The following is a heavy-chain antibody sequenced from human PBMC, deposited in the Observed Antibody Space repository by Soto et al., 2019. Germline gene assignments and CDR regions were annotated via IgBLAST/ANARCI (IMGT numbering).Heavy chain of an antibody. CDR3: ARVWPDIVVVPAAMLRGEGFDY. CDR1: GFTFSSYS. V-gene: IGHV3-48*01. D-gene: IGHD2-2*01. CDR2: ISSSSSTI. J-gene: IGHJ4*02. Sequence: GGSLRLSCAASGFTFSSYSMNWVRQAPGKGLEWVSYISSSSSTIYYADSVKGRFTISRDNAKNSLYLQMNSLRAEDTAVYYCARVWPDIVVVPAAMLRGEGFDYWGQGTLVTVSS.